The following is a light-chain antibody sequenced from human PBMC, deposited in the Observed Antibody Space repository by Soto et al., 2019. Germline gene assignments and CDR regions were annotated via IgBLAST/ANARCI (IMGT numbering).Light chain of an antibody. V-gene: IGKV3-11*01. CDR3: QQRSNWPKT. CDR2: DAS. Sequence: EIVLTQSPATLSLSPGERATLSFRASQSVSSFLAWYQQKPGQAPRLLIYDASHRATGIPARFSGSGSGTDFTLTISSLEPEDFAVYYCQQRSNWPKTFGQGTKVDIK. J-gene: IGKJ1*01. CDR1: QSVSSF.